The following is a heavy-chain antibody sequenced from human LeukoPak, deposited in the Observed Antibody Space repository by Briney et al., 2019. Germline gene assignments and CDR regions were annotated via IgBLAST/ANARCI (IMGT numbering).Heavy chain of an antibody. CDR2: ISAYNGNT. D-gene: IGHD3-3*01. CDR3: ARASTYYDFWSGYSVDP. J-gene: IGHJ5*02. Sequence: ASVKVSCKASGYTFTSYGISWVQQAPGQGLEWMGWISAYNGNTNYAQKLQGRVTMTTDTSTSTAYMELRSLRSDDTAVYYCARASTYYDFWSGYSVDPWGQGTLVTVSS. V-gene: IGHV1-18*01. CDR1: GYTFTSYG.